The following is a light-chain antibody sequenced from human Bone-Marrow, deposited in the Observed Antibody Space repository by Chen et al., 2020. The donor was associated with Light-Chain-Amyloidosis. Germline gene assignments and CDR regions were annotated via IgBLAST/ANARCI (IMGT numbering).Light chain of an antibody. CDR2: EVT. CDR1: SSDVGGVNH. V-gene: IGLV2-14*01. Sequence: QSALPHPSSVSGSPRQSTTISCTGTSSDVGGVNHVSWYQQHPDKAPKLMIYEVTNRPSWVPDRFSGSKSDNTASLTISGLQTEDEADYFCSSYTITNTLVFGSGTRVTVL. CDR3: SSYTITNTLV. J-gene: IGLJ1*01.